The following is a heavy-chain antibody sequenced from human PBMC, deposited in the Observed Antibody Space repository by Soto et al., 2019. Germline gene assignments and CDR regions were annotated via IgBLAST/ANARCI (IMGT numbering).Heavy chain of an antibody. V-gene: IGHV4-39*01. Sequence: SETLSLTCTVSGDSIRSGAYYWGWIRQPPGKGLEWIGSIFHSGSTYYTPSLQSRVTISVDMSKNQFSLKLSSVTAADTAVYYCARSKEIHTIGDFEYWGQGTLVTVSS. CDR3: ARSKEIHTIGDFEY. J-gene: IGHJ4*02. D-gene: IGHD1-1*01. CDR2: IFHSGST. CDR1: GDSIRSGAYY.